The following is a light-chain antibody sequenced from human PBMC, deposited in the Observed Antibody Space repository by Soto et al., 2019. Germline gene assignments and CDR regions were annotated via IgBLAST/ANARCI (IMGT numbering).Light chain of an antibody. Sequence: EIVLTQSPGTLSLSPGERATLSCRASQRVSSSYLAWYQQKPGQAPRLLIYVASSRATGIPDRFSGSGSGTAFTLTISRLEPEDFAVYYCQQYGRSPYTFGQGTKLEIK. CDR1: QRVSSSY. V-gene: IGKV3-20*01. CDR2: VAS. J-gene: IGKJ2*01. CDR3: QQYGRSPYT.